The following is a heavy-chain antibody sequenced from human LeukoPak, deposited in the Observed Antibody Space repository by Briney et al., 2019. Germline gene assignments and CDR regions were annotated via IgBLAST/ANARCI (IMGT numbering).Heavy chain of an antibody. J-gene: IGHJ3*02. CDR2: IYHSGST. D-gene: IGHD3-10*01. V-gene: IGHV4-4*02. Sequence: SETLSLTCDVSGGSISSSNWWSWVRQPPGKGLEWIGEIYHSGSTNYNPSLKSRVTISVDTSKNQFSLKLSSVTAADTAVYYCARAPGPYFPFFDIWGQGTMVTVSS. CDR1: GGSISSSNW. CDR3: ARAPGPYFPFFDI.